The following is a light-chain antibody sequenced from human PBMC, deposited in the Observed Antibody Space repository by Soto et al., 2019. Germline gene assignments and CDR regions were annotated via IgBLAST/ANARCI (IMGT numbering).Light chain of an antibody. CDR1: SSNIGSNY. CDR2: GNN. Sequence: QSVLTQPPSASGTPGQRVTISCSGSSSNIGSNYVYWYQRLPGTAPKLLIYGNNQRPSGVPDRFSGSKSGTSASLAISGLRSEDEADYYCAAWDDSLSGPVFGGGTKVTVL. J-gene: IGLJ2*01. V-gene: IGLV1-47*01. CDR3: AAWDDSLSGPV.